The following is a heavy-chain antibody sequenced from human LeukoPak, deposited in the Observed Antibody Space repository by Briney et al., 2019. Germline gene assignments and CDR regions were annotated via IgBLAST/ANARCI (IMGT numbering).Heavy chain of an antibody. CDR2: ISSSGSYI. CDR1: GFTFSSYS. Sequence: GGSLRLSCAASGFTFSSYSMNWVRQAPGKGLEWVSSISSSGSYIYYADSVKGRFTICRDNAKNSLYLQMNSLRAEDTAVYYCARDGSSGWYYYFDYWGQGTLVTVSS. CDR3: ARDGSSGWYYYFDY. V-gene: IGHV3-21*01. J-gene: IGHJ4*02. D-gene: IGHD6-19*01.